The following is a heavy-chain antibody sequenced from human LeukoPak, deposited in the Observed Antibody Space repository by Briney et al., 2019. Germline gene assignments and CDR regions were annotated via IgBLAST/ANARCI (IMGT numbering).Heavy chain of an antibody. CDR1: GFTFDDYA. Sequence: GGSLRLSCAASGFTFDDYAMHWVRQAPGKGLDWVSGISWNSGSIGYADSVKGRFTISRDNAKNSLYLQMNSLRAEDMALYYCAKGGYSGYDSGFDYWGQGTLVTVSS. D-gene: IGHD5-12*01. V-gene: IGHV3-9*03. J-gene: IGHJ4*02. CDR2: ISWNSGSI. CDR3: AKGGYSGYDSGFDY.